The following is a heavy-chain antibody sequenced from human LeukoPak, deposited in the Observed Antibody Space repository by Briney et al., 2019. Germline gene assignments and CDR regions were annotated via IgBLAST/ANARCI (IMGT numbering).Heavy chain of an antibody. V-gene: IGHV4-59*01. D-gene: IGHD4-23*01. Sequence: SETLSLTCTVSGGSISSYYWSWIRQPPGKGLEWIGYIYYSGSTNYNPSLKSRVTISVDTSKNQFSLKLSSVTAADTAVYYCARAPYGGNSARGCMDVWGQGTTVTVSS. J-gene: IGHJ6*02. CDR1: GGSISSYY. CDR3: ARAPYGGNSARGCMDV. CDR2: IYYSGST.